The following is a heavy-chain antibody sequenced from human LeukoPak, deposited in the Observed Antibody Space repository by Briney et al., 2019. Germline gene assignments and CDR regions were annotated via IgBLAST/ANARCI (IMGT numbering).Heavy chain of an antibody. CDR3: ARDGSGLYLYYYMDV. V-gene: IGHV3-48*03. D-gene: IGHD6-25*01. Sequence: PGGSLRLSCVASGFTFSSYEMSWVRQAPGKGLEWVSYISDVGGTHYGDSVKGRFTISRDNAKNSLYLQMSYLTAEDTAVYYCARDGSGLYLYYYMDVWGKGTTVTVSS. J-gene: IGHJ6*03. CDR1: GFTFSSYE. CDR2: ISDVGGT.